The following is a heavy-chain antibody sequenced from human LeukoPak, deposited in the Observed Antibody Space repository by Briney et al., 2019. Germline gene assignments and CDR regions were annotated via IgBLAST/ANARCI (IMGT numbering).Heavy chain of an antibody. CDR1: GYTFTSYG. J-gene: IGHJ6*03. CDR2: ISAYNGNT. D-gene: IGHD2-2*01. V-gene: IGHV1-18*01. CDR3: ARFLGGTSSYYYYMDV. Sequence: GASVKVSCKASGYTFTSYGISWVRQAPGQGLEWMGWISAYNGNTNYAQKLQGRVTMTTDTSTSTAYMELRSLRSDDTAVYYCARFLGGTSSYYYYMDVWGKGTTVTVSS.